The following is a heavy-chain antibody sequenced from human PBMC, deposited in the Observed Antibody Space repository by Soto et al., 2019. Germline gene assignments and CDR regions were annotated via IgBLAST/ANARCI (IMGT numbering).Heavy chain of an antibody. CDR2: INHSGST. J-gene: IGHJ5*02. CDR1: GGSFSGYY. CDR3: ASRDSNSNYNWFDP. D-gene: IGHD4-4*01. Sequence: QVQLQQWGAGLLKPSETLSLTCAVYGGSFSGYYWSWIRQPPGKGLEWVGEINHSGSTNYNPSLKSRVTISVDTSKIQFSLKLSSVTAADSAVYYWASRDSNSNYNWFDPWGQGTLVTVSS. V-gene: IGHV4-34*01.